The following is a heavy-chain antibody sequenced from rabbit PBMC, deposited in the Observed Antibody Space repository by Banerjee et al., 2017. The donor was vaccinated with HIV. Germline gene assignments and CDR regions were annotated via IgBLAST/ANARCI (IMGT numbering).Heavy chain of an antibody. CDR1: GFDFSYNA. CDR3: ARSRYSTYGNVGYGL. CDR2: IYVDDGST. V-gene: IGHV1S47*01. D-gene: IGHD6-1*01. J-gene: IGHJ4*01. Sequence: EESGGDLVKPGASLTLTCKASGFDFSYNAMCWVRQAPGKGPEWIACIYVDDGSTFYASWVNGRFSISRSPSLNTVTLQMTSLTAADTATYFCARSRYSTYGNVGYGLWGPGTLVTVS.